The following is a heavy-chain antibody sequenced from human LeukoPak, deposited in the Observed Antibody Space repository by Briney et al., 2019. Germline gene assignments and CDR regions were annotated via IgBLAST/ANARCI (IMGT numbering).Heavy chain of an antibody. CDR2: ISGSGGST. Sequence: GGSLRLSCAASGFTFSSYAMSWVRQAPGKGLEWVSAISGSGGSTYYADSVKGRFTISRDNSKNTLYLQMNSLRAEDTAVYYCAKAGGWFGELLQTSADNWFDPWGQGTLVTVSS. V-gene: IGHV3-23*01. CDR1: GFTFSSYA. J-gene: IGHJ5*02. CDR3: AKAGGWFGELLQTSADNWFDP. D-gene: IGHD3-10*01.